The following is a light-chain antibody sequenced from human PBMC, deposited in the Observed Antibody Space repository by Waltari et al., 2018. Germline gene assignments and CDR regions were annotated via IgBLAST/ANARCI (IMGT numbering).Light chain of an antibody. V-gene: IGKV4-1*01. CDR3: QQYYTAPYT. CDR2: WAS. J-gene: IGKJ2*01. CDR1: QSLLPTSNNKNY. Sequence: DIVMTQSPDSLAVSLGEKATINCKSNQSLLPTSNNKNYLAWYQQKPGQPLKLFFYWASSREYGVPDRFSGSGSGTDFTLTIGSLQAEDVAVYYCQQYYTAPYTFGQGTKLEIK.